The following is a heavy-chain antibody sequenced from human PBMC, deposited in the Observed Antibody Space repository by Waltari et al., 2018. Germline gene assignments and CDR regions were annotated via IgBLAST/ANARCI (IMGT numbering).Heavy chain of an antibody. V-gene: IGHV3-23*04. CDR3: AKDPLGRDVVGVRGPFDP. D-gene: IGHD2-21*01. CDR2: IRGSGGRT. J-gene: IGHJ5*02. CDR1: GFTFSSYA. Sequence: EVQLVESGGGLVQPGGSLRLSCAASGFTFSSYAMSRVRQAPGKGLEWVSAIRGSGGRTYYADSVKGRFTISGDNSKNTLYLQMSSLRDEDTAVYYCAKDPLGRDVVGVRGPFDPWGQGTLVTVSS.